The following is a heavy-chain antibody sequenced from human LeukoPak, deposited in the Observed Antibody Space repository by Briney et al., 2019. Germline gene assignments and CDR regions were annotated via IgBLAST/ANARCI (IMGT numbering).Heavy chain of an antibody. Sequence: GGSLRLSCAASGFTFSSYWMHWVRQAPGKGLVWVSRINSDGGSTSYADSVKGRFTISRDNAKNTLYLQMNSLRAEDTAVYYCAREGYYYGSGSYPIDYWGQGTLVTVSS. J-gene: IGHJ4*02. CDR3: AREGYYYGSGSYPIDY. D-gene: IGHD3-10*01. V-gene: IGHV3-74*01. CDR2: INSDGGST. CDR1: GFTFSSYW.